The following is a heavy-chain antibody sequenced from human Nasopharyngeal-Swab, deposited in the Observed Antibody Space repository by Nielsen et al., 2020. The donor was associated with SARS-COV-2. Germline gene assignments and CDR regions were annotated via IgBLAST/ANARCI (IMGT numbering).Heavy chain of an antibody. J-gene: IGHJ4*02. CDR1: GFTFSSYW. CDR2: INSDGSST. CDR3: ARVPGYSYGFGY. Sequence: GESLKISCAASGFTFSSYWMHWVRQAPGKGLVWVPRINSDGSSTSYADSVKGRFTISRDNAKNTLYLQMNSLRAEDTAVYYCARVPGYSYGFGYWGQGTLVTVSS. V-gene: IGHV3-74*01. D-gene: IGHD5-18*01.